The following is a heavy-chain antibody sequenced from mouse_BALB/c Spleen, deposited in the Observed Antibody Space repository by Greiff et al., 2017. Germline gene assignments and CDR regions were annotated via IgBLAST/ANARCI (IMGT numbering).Heavy chain of an antibody. CDR3: ASYGNYDY. D-gene: IGHD2-1*01. V-gene: IGHV14-3*02. J-gene: IGHJ2*01. CDR2: IDPANGNT. CDR1: GFNFNDTY. Sequence: VQLQQSGAELVKPGASVKLSCTASGFNFNDTYMHWVKQRPEQGLEWIGRIDPANGNTKYDPKFQGKATITADTSSNTAYLQLSSLTSEDTAVYYCASYGNYDYWGQGTTLTVSS.